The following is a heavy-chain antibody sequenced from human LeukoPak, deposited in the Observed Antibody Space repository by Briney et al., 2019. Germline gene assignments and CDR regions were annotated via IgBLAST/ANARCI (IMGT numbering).Heavy chain of an antibody. CDR3: ARRPFYDSSGYYYVELDY. V-gene: IGHV1-2*06. D-gene: IGHD3-22*01. CDR1: GYTFTGYY. CDR2: INPNSGGT. J-gene: IGHJ4*02. Sequence: ASVKVSCKASGYTFTGYYMDWVRQAPGQGLEWMGRINPNSGGTNYAQKFQGRVTMTRDTSISTAYMELSRLRSDDTAVYYCARRPFYDSSGYYYVELDYWGQGTLVTVSS.